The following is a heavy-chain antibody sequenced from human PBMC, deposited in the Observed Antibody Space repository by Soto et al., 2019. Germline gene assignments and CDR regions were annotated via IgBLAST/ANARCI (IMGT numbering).Heavy chain of an antibody. CDR1: GGSVSSSAHY. CDR3: ARHEDSYYKDHFDY. Sequence: SETLSLTCIVSGGSVSSSAHYWGWIRQPPGKGLEWIGSVYYSGITYYNPSLKSRATVSVDTPKNQFSLRLRSVTAADTAVYYCARHEDSYYKDHFDYWGQGALVTVSS. CDR2: VYYSGIT. D-gene: IGHD3-10*01. V-gene: IGHV4-39*01. J-gene: IGHJ4*02.